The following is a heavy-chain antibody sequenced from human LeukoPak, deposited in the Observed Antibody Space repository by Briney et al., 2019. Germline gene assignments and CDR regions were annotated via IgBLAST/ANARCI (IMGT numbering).Heavy chain of an antibody. D-gene: IGHD2-15*01. CDR2: IDPSDSYT. Sequence: NRGESLKISCKGSGYSFTSYWISWVRQMPGKGLEWMGRIDPSDSYTNYSSSFQGHVTISADKSISTAYLQWSSLKASDTAMYYCAREYCSGGSCYPAANYYGMDVWGQGTTVTVPS. J-gene: IGHJ6*02. CDR3: AREYCSGGSCYPAANYYGMDV. CDR1: GYSFTSYW. V-gene: IGHV5-10-1*01.